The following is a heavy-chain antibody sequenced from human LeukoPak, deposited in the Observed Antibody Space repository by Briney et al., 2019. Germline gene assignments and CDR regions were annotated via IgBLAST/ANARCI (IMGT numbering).Heavy chain of an antibody. J-gene: IGHJ4*02. D-gene: IGHD5-18*01. CDR1: GFTFSKYW. CDR2: INPDDKSA. CDR3: ARSPDGYSYGYFY. Sequence: GGSLRLSCAASGFTFSKYWLHWLRQAPGKGLVWVSRINPDDKSASYADSVKGRFTIARDDARKTLYLQMNSLRAEDTAVYYCARSPDGYSYGYFYWGQGTLVTVSS. V-gene: IGHV3-74*01.